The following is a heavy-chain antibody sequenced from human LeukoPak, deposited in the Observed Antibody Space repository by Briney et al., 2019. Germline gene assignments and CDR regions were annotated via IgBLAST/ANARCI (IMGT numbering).Heavy chain of an antibody. CDR2: IYYSGST. D-gene: IGHD3-22*01. Sequence: SETLSLTCAVYGGSFSGYYWSWIRQPPGKGLEWIGNIYYSGSTHSNPSLKSRVTVSVDTSKNQFSLRLSSVTAADTAVYYCARQPLYYDSSGSYTVDFDYWGQGTLVTVSS. CDR3: ARQPLYYDSSGSYTVDFDY. J-gene: IGHJ4*02. CDR1: GGSFSGYY. V-gene: IGHV4-34*01.